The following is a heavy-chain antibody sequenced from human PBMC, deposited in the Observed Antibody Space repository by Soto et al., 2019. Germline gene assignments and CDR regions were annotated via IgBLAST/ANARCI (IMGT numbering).Heavy chain of an antibody. CDR3: AKYTWIQLWPAS. Sequence: VGSLRLSCACSWLTVSRYAIIWVRLAPGRGLEWVSSISGIGNSGHYAYSVNGRFTVSRDNSKNTIYLQMTTLRTANTTHYYCAKYTWIQLWPASWGQGTVVTVSS. CDR2: ISGIGNSG. CDR1: WLTVSRYA. V-gene: IGHV3-23*01. D-gene: IGHD5-18*01. J-gene: IGHJ5*02.